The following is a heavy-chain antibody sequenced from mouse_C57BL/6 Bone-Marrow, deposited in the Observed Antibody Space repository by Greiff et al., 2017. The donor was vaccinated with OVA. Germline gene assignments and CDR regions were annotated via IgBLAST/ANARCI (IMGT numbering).Heavy chain of an antibody. CDR1: GYAFSSSW. D-gene: IGHD2-3*01. J-gene: IGHJ2*01. V-gene: IGHV1-82*01. Sequence: QVQLQQSGPELVQPGASVKISCKASGYAFSSSWMNWVKQRPGKGLEWIGRIYPGDGDTNYNGKFKGKATLTAYKSSSTAYMQLSSLTSEDSAVYFCAPDGYYVTDYWGQGTTLTVSA. CDR3: APDGYYVTDY. CDR2: IYPGDGDT.